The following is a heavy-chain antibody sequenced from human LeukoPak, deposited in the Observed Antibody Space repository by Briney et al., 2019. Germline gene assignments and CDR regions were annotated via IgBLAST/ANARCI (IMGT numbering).Heavy chain of an antibody. CDR1: GGSISSCY. V-gene: IGHV4-59*01. CDR2: IYYSGST. J-gene: IGHJ5*02. Sequence: SETLSLTCTVSGGSISSCYWSWFRQPPGKGLEWIGYIYYSGSTNYNPSLKSRVTILVDTSKNQFSLKLSSVTAADTAVYYCARVLYDFWSGYFWFDPWGQGTLVTVSS. D-gene: IGHD3-3*01. CDR3: ARVLYDFWSGYFWFDP.